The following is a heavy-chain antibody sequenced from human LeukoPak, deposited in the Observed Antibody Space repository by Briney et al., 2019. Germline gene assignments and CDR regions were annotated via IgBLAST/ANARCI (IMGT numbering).Heavy chain of an antibody. J-gene: IGHJ4*02. CDR3: ARYYSGWYYFDY. CDR1: GGTFSSYA. D-gene: IGHD6-19*01. Sequence: SVKVSCKASGGTFSSYAISWVRQAPGQGLEWMGGIIPIFDTANYAQKFQGRVTITADESTSTAYMELSSLRSEDTAVYYCARYYSGWYYFDYWGQGTLVTVSS. V-gene: IGHV1-69*13. CDR2: IIPIFDTA.